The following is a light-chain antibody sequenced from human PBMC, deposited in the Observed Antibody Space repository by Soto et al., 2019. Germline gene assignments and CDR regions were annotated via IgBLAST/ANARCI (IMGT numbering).Light chain of an antibody. J-gene: IGKJ1*01. CDR2: GAS. CDR1: QSVSSN. CDR3: HQYNNWPRT. Sequence: MTQSPATLSVSPGERATLSCRASQSVSSNLAWYQQKPGQAPRLLIYGASTRATGIPARFSGSGSGTEFTLTISSLQSEDFAVHYCHQYNNWPRTFGQGTKVDIK. V-gene: IGKV3-15*01.